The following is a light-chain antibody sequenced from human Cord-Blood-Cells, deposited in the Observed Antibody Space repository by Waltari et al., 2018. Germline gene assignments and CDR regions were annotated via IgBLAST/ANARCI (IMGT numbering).Light chain of an antibody. Sequence: DIQMPQSPSTLSASLGDRVTITCRASQSISSWLAWYQQKPGKAPKLLIYDASSLESGVPSRFSGSGSGTEFTLTISSLQPDDFATYYCQQYNSYSYTFGQGTKLEIK. V-gene: IGKV1-5*01. CDR3: QQYNSYSYT. CDR2: DAS. CDR1: QSISSW. J-gene: IGKJ2*01.